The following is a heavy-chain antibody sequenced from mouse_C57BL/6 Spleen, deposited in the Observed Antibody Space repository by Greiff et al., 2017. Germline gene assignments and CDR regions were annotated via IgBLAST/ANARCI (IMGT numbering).Heavy chain of an antibody. D-gene: IGHD2-4*01. CDR1: GYTFTSYW. CDR3: ATVEDYDKKNYYAMDY. Sequence: QVQLQQPGAELVKPGASVKLSCKASGYTFTSYWMHWVKQRPGRGLEWIGRIDPNSGGTKYNEKFKSKATLTVDKPSSTAYMQLSSLTSEDSAVYYCATVEDYDKKNYYAMDYWGQGTSVTVSS. V-gene: IGHV1-72*01. CDR2: IDPNSGGT. J-gene: IGHJ4*01.